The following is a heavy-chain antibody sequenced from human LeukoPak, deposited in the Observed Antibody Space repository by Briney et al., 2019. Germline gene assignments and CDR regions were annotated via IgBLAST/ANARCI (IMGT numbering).Heavy chain of an antibody. CDR1: SGSFSGYY. D-gene: IGHD2/OR15-2a*01. CDR2: INHSGST. Sequence: SETLSLTCAVYSGSFSGYYWSWIRQPPGKGLEWIGEINHSGSTNYNPSLKSRVTISVDTSKNQFSLKLSSVSAADTAVYYCARGFPSYFDYWGQGTLVTVSS. CDR3: ARGFPSYFDY. V-gene: IGHV4-34*01. J-gene: IGHJ4*02.